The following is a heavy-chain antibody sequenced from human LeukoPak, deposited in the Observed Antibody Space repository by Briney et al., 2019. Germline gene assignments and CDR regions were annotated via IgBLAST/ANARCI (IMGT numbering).Heavy chain of an antibody. Sequence: GRSLRLSCAASGFTFSGSAMHWVRQASGKGLEWVGRIRTKANNYATAYAASVKGRFTISRDDTKNTAYLQMNSLKAEDTAVYYCTRLYYCGGDCDPDYWGQGTLVTVSS. CDR2: IRTKANNYAT. D-gene: IGHD2-21*02. J-gene: IGHJ4*02. V-gene: IGHV3-73*01. CDR3: TRLYYCGGDCDPDY. CDR1: GFTFSGSA.